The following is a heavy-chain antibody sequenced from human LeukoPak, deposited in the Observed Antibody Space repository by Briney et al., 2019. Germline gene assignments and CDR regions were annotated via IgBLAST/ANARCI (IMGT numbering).Heavy chain of an antibody. CDR2: ISATSSDI. Sequence: GGSLKLSCAASGFDFESYTMTWVRQAPGKGLEWVSLISATSSDINYAESVRGRFTITRDNAKNSLFLQMDSLRVEDTAIYYCAKGLFSAFDKYLDSWGQGTLVTVSS. CDR3: AKGLFSAFDKYLDS. D-gene: IGHD5-12*01. J-gene: IGHJ4*02. V-gene: IGHV3-21*04. CDR1: GFDFESYT.